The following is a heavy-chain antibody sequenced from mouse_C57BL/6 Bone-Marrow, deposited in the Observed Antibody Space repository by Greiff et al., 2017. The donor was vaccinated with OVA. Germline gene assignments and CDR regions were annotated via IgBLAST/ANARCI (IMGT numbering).Heavy chain of an antibody. D-gene: IGHD2-3*01. J-gene: IGHJ1*03. CDR1: GFTFSSYA. Sequence: EVMLVESGEGLVKPGGSLKLSCAASGFTFSSYAMSWVRQTPEKRLEWVAYISSGGDYIYYADTVKGRFTISRDNARNTLYLQMSSPKSEDTAMYYCTRDDDGYRHFDVWGTGTTVTVSS. CDR2: ISSGGDYI. CDR3: TRDDDGYRHFDV. V-gene: IGHV5-9-1*02.